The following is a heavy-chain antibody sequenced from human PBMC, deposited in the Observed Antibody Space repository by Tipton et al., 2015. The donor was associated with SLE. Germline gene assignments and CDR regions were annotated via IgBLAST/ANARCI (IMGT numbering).Heavy chain of an antibody. J-gene: IGHJ5*02. CDR3: ARQGDEHIVVVIAKSWFDP. V-gene: IGHV4-39*07. CDR1: GGSISSSSYY. D-gene: IGHD2-21*01. CDR2: IYYSGST. Sequence: LRLSCTVSGGSISSSSYYWGWIRQPPGKGLEWIGSIYYSGSTYCNPSLKSRVTISVDTSKNQFSLKLSSVTAADTAVYYCARQGDEHIVVVIAKSWFDPWGQGTLVTVSS.